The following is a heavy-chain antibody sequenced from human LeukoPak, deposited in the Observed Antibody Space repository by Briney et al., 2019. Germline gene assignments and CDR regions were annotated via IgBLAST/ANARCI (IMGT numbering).Heavy chain of an antibody. J-gene: IGHJ4*02. CDR2: IYYSGST. CDR1: GGSVSSGSYY. D-gene: IGHD6-19*01. CDR3: ARASGGYSSGWYLDY. V-gene: IGHV4-61*01. Sequence: PSETLSLTCTVYGGSVSSGSYYWSWIRQPPGKGLEWIGYIYYSGSTNYNPSLKSRVTISVDTSKNQFSLKLSSVTAADTAVYYCARASGGYSSGWYLDYWGQGTLVTVSS.